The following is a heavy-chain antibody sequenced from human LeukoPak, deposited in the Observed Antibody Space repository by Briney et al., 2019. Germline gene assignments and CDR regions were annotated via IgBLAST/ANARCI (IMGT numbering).Heavy chain of an antibody. Sequence: GGSLRLSCAASAFTASNSYMSWVSQAPGKGREWVSITYGGGTTYYADSVRGRFTIARDSSKNTLYLQMNSLRAEDTAVYYCARAAGWGNFDYWGQGTLVTVSS. CDR1: AFTASNSY. J-gene: IGHJ4*02. V-gene: IGHV3-53*01. CDR2: TYGGGTT. CDR3: ARAAGWGNFDY. D-gene: IGHD6-19*01.